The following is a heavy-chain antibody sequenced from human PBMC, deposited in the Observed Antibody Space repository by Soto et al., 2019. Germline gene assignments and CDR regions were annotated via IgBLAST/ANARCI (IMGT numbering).Heavy chain of an antibody. D-gene: IGHD1-26*01. J-gene: IGHJ4*02. V-gene: IGHV3-23*01. CDR2: ISGSGGAT. CDR1: EFGLGSYA. CDR3: AKSTWDDLPPSF. Sequence: GPKRHCYRASEFGLGSYAGCRIRQAPGKGLEWVSVISGSGGATYYADSVKGRFTISRDNSKNTLYLQMNSVRAEDTAVYYCAKSTWDDLPPSFWGQGTPVTV.